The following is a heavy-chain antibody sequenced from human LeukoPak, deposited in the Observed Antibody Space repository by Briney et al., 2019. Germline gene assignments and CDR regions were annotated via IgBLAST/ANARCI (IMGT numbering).Heavy chain of an antibody. V-gene: IGHV3-23*01. Sequence: GRSLRLSCAASGFTFSSYAMSWVRQAPGKGLEWVSAISGSGGSTYYADSVKGRFTISRDNSKNTLYLQMNSLRAEDTAVYYCAKSQYYYGSGSYHKSWGQGTLVTVSS. CDR1: GFTFSSYA. CDR2: ISGSGGST. D-gene: IGHD3-10*01. J-gene: IGHJ5*02. CDR3: AKSQYYYGSGSYHKS.